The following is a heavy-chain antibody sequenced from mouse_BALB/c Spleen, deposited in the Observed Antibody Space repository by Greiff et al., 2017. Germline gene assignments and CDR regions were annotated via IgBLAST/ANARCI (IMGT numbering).Heavy chain of an antibody. Sequence: QVQLQQPGAELVMPGASVKMSCKASGYTFTDYWMHWVKQRPGQGLEWIGAIDTSDSYTSYNQKFKGKATLTVDESSSTAYMQLSSLTSEDSAVYYCARYGYDYHYYAMDYGGQGTSVTVSS. V-gene: IGHV1-69*01. CDR3: ARYGYDYHYYAMDY. CDR1: GYTFTDYW. CDR2: IDTSDSYT. D-gene: IGHD2-4*01. J-gene: IGHJ4*01.